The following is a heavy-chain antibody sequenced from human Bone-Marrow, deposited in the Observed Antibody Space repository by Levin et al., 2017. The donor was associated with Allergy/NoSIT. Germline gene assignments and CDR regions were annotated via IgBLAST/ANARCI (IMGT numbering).Heavy chain of an antibody. D-gene: IGHD3-16*01. Sequence: ASVKVSCKSSGGSLTGHTINWVRQAPGQGLEWMGRIIPIYGITKYSEKFQGRVTITADKSTSTTFMELSGLRSEDTAVYYCTRGGLPTYYFNYWGQGTLVTVSS. V-gene: IGHV1-69*02. CDR2: IIPIYGIT. J-gene: IGHJ4*02. CDR3: TRGGLPTYYFNY. CDR1: GGSLTGHT.